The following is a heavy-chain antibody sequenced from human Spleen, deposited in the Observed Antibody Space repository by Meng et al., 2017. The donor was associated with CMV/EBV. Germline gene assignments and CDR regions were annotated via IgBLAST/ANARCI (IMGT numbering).Heavy chain of an antibody. J-gene: IGHJ4*02. CDR3: ARAPTTQRWEIDY. D-gene: IGHD1-26*01. V-gene: IGHV3-21*01. CDR1: GFTFSTYW. Sequence: GGSLRLSCAASGFTFSTYWMNWVRQVPGKGLEWVSSITGDSTYIYHADSVKGRFTVSRDNAKNSLYLQMDSLRAEDTAVYYCARAPTTQRWEIDYWGQGTLVTVSS. CDR2: ITGDSTYI.